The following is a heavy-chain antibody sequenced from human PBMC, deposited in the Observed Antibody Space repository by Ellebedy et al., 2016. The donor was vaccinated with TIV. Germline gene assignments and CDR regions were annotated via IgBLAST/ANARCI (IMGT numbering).Heavy chain of an antibody. D-gene: IGHD2-21*02. CDR1: GFTFSSYS. CDR2: ISSRSSTI. V-gene: IGHV3-48*01. Sequence: PGGSLRLSCAASGFTFSSYSMNWVRQAPGKGLEWVSYISSRSSTIYYAASVKGRFTISRDNANNSLYLQMNSRRADDTAGYYCARDVDCGGDSEESSFDYWGQGTLVTVSS. CDR3: ARDVDCGGDSEESSFDY. J-gene: IGHJ4*02.